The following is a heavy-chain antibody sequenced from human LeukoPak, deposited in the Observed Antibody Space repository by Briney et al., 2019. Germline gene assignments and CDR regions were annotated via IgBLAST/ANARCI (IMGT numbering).Heavy chain of an antibody. D-gene: IGHD6-13*01. Sequence: SETLSLTCTVSGGSICSYYWSWIRQPPGKGLEWIGYIYYSGSTNYNPSLKSRVTISVDTSKNQFSLKLSSVTAADTAVYYCARVSIAAAGTGVDYWGQGTLVTVSS. J-gene: IGHJ4*02. CDR2: IYYSGST. CDR1: GGSICSYY. CDR3: ARVSIAAAGTGVDY. V-gene: IGHV4-59*01.